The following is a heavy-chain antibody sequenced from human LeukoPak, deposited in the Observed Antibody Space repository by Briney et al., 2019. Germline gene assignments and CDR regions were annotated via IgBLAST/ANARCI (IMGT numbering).Heavy chain of an antibody. V-gene: IGHV1-2*02. CDR2: INPNSGDT. J-gene: IGHJ6*03. CDR1: GYTFTGYY. CDR3: ARGVAGTYYYYYMDV. D-gene: IGHD6-19*01. Sequence: GASVKVSCKASGYTFTGYYIHWVRQAPGQGLEWMGWINPNSGDTNYAQKFQGRVTMTRDTSISTAYMELSRLRSDDTALYYCARGVAGTYYYYYMDVWGKGTTVTVSS.